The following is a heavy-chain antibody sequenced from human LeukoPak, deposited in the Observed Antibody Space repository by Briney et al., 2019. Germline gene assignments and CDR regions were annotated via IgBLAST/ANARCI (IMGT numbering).Heavy chain of an antibody. D-gene: IGHD3-10*01. CDR2: IIPIFGTA. J-gene: IGHJ3*02. CDR3: ARDFPLTLKYYYGSGSFSAFDI. Sequence: ASVKVSCKASGGTFSSYAISWVRQAPGQGLEWMGGIIPIFGTANYAQKFQGRVTITTDESTSTAYMELSSLRSEDTAVYYCARDFPLTLKYYYGSGSFSAFDIWGQGTMVTVSS. CDR1: GGTFSSYA. V-gene: IGHV1-69*05.